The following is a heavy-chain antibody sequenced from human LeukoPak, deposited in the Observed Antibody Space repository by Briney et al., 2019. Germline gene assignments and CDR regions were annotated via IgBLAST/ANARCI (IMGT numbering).Heavy chain of an antibody. D-gene: IGHD2/OR15-2a*01. Sequence: ASVKVSCKASGYTFTSYGIGWVRQAPGQGLEWMGWISAYDGNTNYAQKLQGRVTMTTDTSTSTAYMELRSLRSDDTAVYYCARGDNQSKYRNTLAFGYWGQGTLVTVSS. V-gene: IGHV1-18*01. CDR3: ARGDNQSKYRNTLAFGY. J-gene: IGHJ4*02. CDR1: GYTFTSYG. CDR2: ISAYDGNT.